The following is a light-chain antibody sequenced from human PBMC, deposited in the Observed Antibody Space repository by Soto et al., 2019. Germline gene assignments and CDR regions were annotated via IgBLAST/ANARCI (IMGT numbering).Light chain of an antibody. J-gene: IGKJ5*01. CDR2: GAS. V-gene: IGKV3-15*01. Sequence: EVVMTQSPATLSVSPGERATVSCRASHSVGRLLAWYQQKPGQAPRLLICGASTRATGIPARFTGSGSGTEFTLTISSLQSEYFAVYYCQQYNNWPITFGPGTRLDIK. CDR3: QQYNNWPIT. CDR1: HSVGRL.